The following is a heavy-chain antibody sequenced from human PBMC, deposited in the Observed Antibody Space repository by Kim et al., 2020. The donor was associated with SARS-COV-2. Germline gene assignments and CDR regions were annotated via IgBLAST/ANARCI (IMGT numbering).Heavy chain of an antibody. CDR1: GDTFISYG. V-gene: IGHV1-69*04. CDR2: IIPIVDIA. CDR3: ARVIGYFDY. J-gene: IGHJ4*02. Sequence: SVKVSCKASGDTFISYGISWVRQAPGQGLEWMGRIIPIVDIANYAQKFQGRVTITADKSTSTAYMELSSLRSEDTAVYYCARVIGYFDYWGQGTLVTVS. D-gene: IGHD3-22*01.